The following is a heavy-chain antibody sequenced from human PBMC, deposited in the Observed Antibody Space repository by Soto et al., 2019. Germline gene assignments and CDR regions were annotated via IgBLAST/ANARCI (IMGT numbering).Heavy chain of an antibody. Sequence: QVRLQQWGAGLLKPSETLSLTCAVYGGSFSGYYCIWIRQPPGRGLEWIGEISHSGGTNYNPSLESRVTMSLDTSKNQFSLKLTSVTAADTAVYYCARGPHSDWPIPAYWGQGALVTVSS. V-gene: IGHV4-34*01. CDR2: ISHSGGT. J-gene: IGHJ4*02. D-gene: IGHD6-19*01. CDR3: ARGPHSDWPIPAY. CDR1: GGSFSGYY.